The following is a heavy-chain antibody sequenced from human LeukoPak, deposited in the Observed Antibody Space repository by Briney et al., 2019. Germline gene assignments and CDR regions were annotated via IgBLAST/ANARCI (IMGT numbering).Heavy chain of an antibody. D-gene: IGHD3-16*01. V-gene: IGHV1-2*02. CDR1: GYTFTSYG. J-gene: IGHJ5*02. CDR3: ARDNKPTYVWGSSRPTRTNWFDP. Sequence: ASVKVSCKASGYTFTSYGISWVRQAPGQGLEWMGWINPNSGGTNYAQKFQGRVTMTRDTSISTAYMELSRLRSDDTAVYYCARDNKPTYVWGSSRPTRTNWFDPWGQGTLVTVSS. CDR2: INPNSGGT.